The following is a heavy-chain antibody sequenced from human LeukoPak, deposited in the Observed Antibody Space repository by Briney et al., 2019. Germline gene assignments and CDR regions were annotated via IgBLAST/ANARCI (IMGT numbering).Heavy chain of an antibody. J-gene: IGHJ4*02. V-gene: IGHV3-74*01. CDR1: GFTFSNYW. D-gene: IGHD5-24*01. CDR3: ARELLRDGNNQDY. CDR2: INSDGSIT. Sequence: GGSLRLPCAASGFTFSNYWMHWVRQGPGKGLVWVSRINSDGSITSYADSVKGRFTISRDNAKNTLYLQMDSLRAEDTAVYFCARELLRDGNNQDYWGQGTLVTVSS.